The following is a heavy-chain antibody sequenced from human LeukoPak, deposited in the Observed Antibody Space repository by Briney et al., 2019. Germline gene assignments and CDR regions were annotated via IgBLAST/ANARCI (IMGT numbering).Heavy chain of an antibody. J-gene: IGHJ6*02. Sequence: GGSLRLSCAASGFTVSRNYMSWVRQAPGKGLEWVSIINSGNSTYYSASVKGRFTISRDNSKNTLWLQMSRRRAEDTAAYYCARSGFGVLYYYGMDVWGQGTTVTVSS. V-gene: IGHV3-66*01. D-gene: IGHD3-10*01. CDR1: GFTVSRNY. CDR3: ARSGFGVLYYYGMDV. CDR2: INSGNST.